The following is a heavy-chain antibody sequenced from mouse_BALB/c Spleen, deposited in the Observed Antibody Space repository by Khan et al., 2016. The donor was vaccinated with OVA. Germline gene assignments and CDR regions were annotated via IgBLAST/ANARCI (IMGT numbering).Heavy chain of an antibody. Sequence: EVQLQESGPGLVKPSQSLSHTCTVTGYSVTSDYAWNWIRQFPGNKLEWMGYINYSGSTSYTPSLKSRISITRDTSKNQFFLQLSSVTTEDTATYYCARGRAYWGQGTLVTVSA. D-gene: IGHD3-3*01. J-gene: IGHJ3*01. CDR2: INYSGST. CDR3: ARGRAY. CDR1: GYSVTSDYA. V-gene: IGHV3-2*02.